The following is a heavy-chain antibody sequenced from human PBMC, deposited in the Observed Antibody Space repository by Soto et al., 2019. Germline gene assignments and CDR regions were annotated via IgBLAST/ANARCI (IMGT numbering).Heavy chain of an antibody. CDR1: GYTFTSYA. Sequence: ASVKVSCKASGYTFTSYAMHCVRQAPGQRLEWMGWINAGNGNTKYSQKFQGRVTITRDTSASTAYMELSSLRSEDTAVYYCARVRIADCTNGVCPWPFDYWGKETQLITSS. CDR3: ARVRIADCTNGVCPWPFDY. V-gene: IGHV1-3*01. CDR2: INAGNGNT. D-gene: IGHD2-8*01. J-gene: IGHJ4*02.